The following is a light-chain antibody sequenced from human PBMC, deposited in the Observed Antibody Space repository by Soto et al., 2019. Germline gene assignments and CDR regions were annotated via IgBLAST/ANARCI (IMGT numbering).Light chain of an antibody. Sequence: QSALTQPASVSGSPGQSITISCTGTSSDVGGYNYVSWYQQHPGQAPKPMIYDVSNRPSGVSNRFSGSKSGNTASLTISGLQAEDEADYDCSSYTSSSTLVVFGGGTKLTVL. CDR3: SSYTSSSTLVV. J-gene: IGLJ2*01. V-gene: IGLV2-14*01. CDR1: SSDVGGYNY. CDR2: DVS.